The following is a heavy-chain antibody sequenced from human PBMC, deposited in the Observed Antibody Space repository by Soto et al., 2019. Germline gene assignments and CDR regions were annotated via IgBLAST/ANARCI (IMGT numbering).Heavy chain of an antibody. J-gene: IGHJ4*02. V-gene: IGHV1-18*01. Sequence: QVQLVQSGGEVKKPGASVTVSCKASGYTFINYHITWVRQAPGQGLEWMAWINTYNGMTDHAQRFQGRVTMTRDISPSTAYMELRNLGSDDTAVYFCAKSPRGEMATDWGQGTLVTVSS. D-gene: IGHD5-12*01. CDR2: INTYNGMT. CDR3: AKSPRGEMATD. CDR1: GYTFINYH.